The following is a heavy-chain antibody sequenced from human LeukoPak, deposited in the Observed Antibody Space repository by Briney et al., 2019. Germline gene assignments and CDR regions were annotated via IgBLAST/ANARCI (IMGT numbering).Heavy chain of an antibody. Sequence: GGSLRLSCAASGFTFSSYAMHWVRQAPGKGLEWVAIISYDGSDEYYVDSVKGRFTISRDNSKNTLNLQMNSLRAEDTAVYYCARAPPQIHNYGMVVWGQGTTVTVSS. V-gene: IGHV3-30-3*01. J-gene: IGHJ6*02. CDR2: ISYDGSDE. CDR3: ARAPPQIHNYGMVV. CDR1: GFTFSSYA.